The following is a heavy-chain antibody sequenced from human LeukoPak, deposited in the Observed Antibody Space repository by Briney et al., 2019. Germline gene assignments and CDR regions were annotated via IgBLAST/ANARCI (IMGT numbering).Heavy chain of an antibody. CDR2: IGTAGDT. CDR1: GFTFSSYA. V-gene: IGHV3-13*04. J-gene: IGHJ4*02. D-gene: IGHD6-19*01. Sequence: GGSLRLSCAASGFTFSSYAMHWVRQATGKGLEWVSAIGTAGDTYYPGSVKGRFTISRDNAKNSLYLQMNSLRAEDTAVYYCARVGQWLVNYWGRGTLVTVSS. CDR3: ARVGQWLVNY.